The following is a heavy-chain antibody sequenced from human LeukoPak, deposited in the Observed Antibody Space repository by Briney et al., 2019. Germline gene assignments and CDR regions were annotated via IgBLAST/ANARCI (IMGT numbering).Heavy chain of an antibody. D-gene: IGHD3-16*01. CDR2: IHYDGYTA. CDR3: AKDVAYTFDY. Sequence: GGSLRLSCVTSGFPLSTYGVHWVRQAPGSGLEWLAYIHYDGYTANYADSVKGRFTISRENSKNTLYLQMNSLRTEDTAVYYCAKDVAYTFDYWGQGTLVTVSS. V-gene: IGHV3-30*02. J-gene: IGHJ4*02. CDR1: GFPLSTYG.